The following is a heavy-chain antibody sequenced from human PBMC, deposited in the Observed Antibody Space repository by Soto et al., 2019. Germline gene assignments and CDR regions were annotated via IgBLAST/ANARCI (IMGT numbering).Heavy chain of an antibody. J-gene: IGHJ3*02. CDR2: MYNSGIT. CDR3: ARSTQFCSRSSCYLTGDAFDI. Sequence: SETLSLTCTVSDDSVGSGSYYWSWIRQPPGKGLEWIGYMYNSGITNYNPSLKSRVTISIGASEIQFSLRLTSVTAADTALYYCARSTQFCSRSSCYLTGDAFDIWGQGTMVTVSS. V-gene: IGHV4-61*01. CDR1: DDSVGSGSYY. D-gene: IGHD2-2*01.